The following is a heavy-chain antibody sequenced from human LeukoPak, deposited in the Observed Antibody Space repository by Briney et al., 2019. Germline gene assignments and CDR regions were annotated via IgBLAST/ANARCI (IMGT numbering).Heavy chain of an antibody. J-gene: IGHJ5*02. D-gene: IGHD3-10*01. CDR3: TTDPDYYGSGSYYRARVFNWFDP. Sequence: GGSLRLSCAASGFTFSNVWMNWVRQAPGKGLEWVGRIKSKTDGGTTDYAAPVKGRFTISRDDSKNTLYLQMNSLKTEDTAVYYCTTDPDYYGSGSYYRARVFNWFDPWGQGTLVTVSS. V-gene: IGHV3-15*07. CDR2: IKSKTDGGTT. CDR1: GFTFSNVW.